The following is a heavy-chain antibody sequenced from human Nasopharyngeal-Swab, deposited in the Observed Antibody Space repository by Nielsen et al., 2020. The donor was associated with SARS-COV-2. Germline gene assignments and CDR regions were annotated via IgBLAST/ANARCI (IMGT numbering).Heavy chain of an antibody. CDR1: GFTSSSYA. J-gene: IGHJ2*01. D-gene: IGHD2-21*02. V-gene: IGHV3-30-3*01. CDR2: ISYDGSNK. Sequence: GGSLRLSCAASGFTSSSYAMHWVRQAPGKGLEWVAVISYDGSNKYYADSVKGRFTISRDNSKNTLYLQMNSLRAEDTAVYYCARGGLLELGFYWYFDLWGRGTLVTVSS. CDR3: ARGGLLELGFYWYFDL.